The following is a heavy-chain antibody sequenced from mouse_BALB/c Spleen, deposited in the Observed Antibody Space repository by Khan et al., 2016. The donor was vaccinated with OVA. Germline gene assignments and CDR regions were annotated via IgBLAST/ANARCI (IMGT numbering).Heavy chain of an antibody. CDR3: ARWFTY. CDR2: ISYSGST. V-gene: IGHV3-2*02. J-gene: IGHJ3*01. CDR1: GYSITNDYA. Sequence: EVQLVESGPGLVKPSQSLSLTCTVTGYSITNDYAWNWIRQFPGNKLEWMGYISYSGSTTYNPSLKSRISITRDTSKNQFFLQLNSVTTEDTATYYCARWFTYWGQGTLVTVSA.